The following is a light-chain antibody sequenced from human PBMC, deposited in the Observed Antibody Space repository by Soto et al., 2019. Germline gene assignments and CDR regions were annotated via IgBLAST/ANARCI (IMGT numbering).Light chain of an antibody. CDR1: QSVSSSY. J-gene: IGKJ1*01. V-gene: IGKV3-20*01. CDR3: QQYGSSPWT. CDR2: GAS. Sequence: VLTQSPCTLXXXPXXXAXXXXXVSQSVSSSYLAWYQQKPGQAPRLLIYGASSRATGIPDRFSGSGSGTDFTLTISRLEPEDFAVYYCQQYGSSPWTFGQGTKVDIK.